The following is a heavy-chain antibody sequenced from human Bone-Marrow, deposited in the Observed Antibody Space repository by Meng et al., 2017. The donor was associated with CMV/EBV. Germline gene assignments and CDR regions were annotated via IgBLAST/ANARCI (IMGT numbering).Heavy chain of an antibody. J-gene: IGHJ4*02. CDR1: EFTFRSYA. CDR2: ITGSGGST. CDR3: AKALSASWYREYYAF. D-gene: IGHD6-13*01. Sequence: GESLKISCAASEFTFRSYAMSWVRQAPGRGLAWVSAITGSGGSTYYADSVKGRFTVSRDNSKNTLYLQMNSLRAEDTTVYYCAKALSASWYREYYAFWGQGKLVHVYS. V-gene: IGHV3-23*01.